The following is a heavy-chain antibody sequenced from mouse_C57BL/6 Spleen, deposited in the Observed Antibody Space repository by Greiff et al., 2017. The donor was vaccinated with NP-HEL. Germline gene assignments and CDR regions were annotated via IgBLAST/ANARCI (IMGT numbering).Heavy chain of an antibody. Sequence: VQLQQPGAELVKPGASVKLSCKASGYTFTSYWMQWVKQRPGQGLEWIGEIDPSDSYTNYNQKFKGKATLTVDTSSSTAYMQLSSLTSEDSAVYYCARFGAHFDYWGKGTTLTVSS. V-gene: IGHV1-50*01. D-gene: IGHD3-1*01. CDR2: IDPSDSYT. J-gene: IGHJ2*01. CDR1: GYTFTSYW. CDR3: ARFGAHFDY.